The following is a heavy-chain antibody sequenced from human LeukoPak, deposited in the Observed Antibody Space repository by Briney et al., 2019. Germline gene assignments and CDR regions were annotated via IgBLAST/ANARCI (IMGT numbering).Heavy chain of an antibody. CDR3: AREERGYYYGSGSYDY. CDR2: IYYSGST. D-gene: IGHD3-10*01. V-gene: IGHV4-59*01. J-gene: IGHJ4*02. CDR1: GGSISSYY. Sequence: SETLSLTRTVSGGSISSYYWRWIRHPPGEGLECQGYIYYSGSTNYIPSIKSRVTISVDTSKNQFSLKLSTVTAADTAVYYCAREERGYYYGSGSYDYWGQGTLVTVSS.